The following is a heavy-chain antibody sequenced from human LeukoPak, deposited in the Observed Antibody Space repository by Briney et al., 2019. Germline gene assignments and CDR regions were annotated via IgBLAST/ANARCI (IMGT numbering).Heavy chain of an antibody. CDR2: IDSSSNYR. CDR1: GFTFSSYS. J-gene: IGHJ4*02. D-gene: IGHD6-25*01. Sequence: GGSPRLSCADSGFTFSSYSMSWVRQAPGKGLEWVSSIDSSSNYRYYGDSVKGRFTISRDNAKNSLYLQMNSLRAEDTAVYYCARVKEAAAFDYWGQGTLVTVSA. CDR3: ARVKEAAAFDY. V-gene: IGHV3-21*01.